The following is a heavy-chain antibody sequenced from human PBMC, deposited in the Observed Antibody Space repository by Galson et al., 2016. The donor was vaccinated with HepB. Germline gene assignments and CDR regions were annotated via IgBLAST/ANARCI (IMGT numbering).Heavy chain of an antibody. CDR3: ARDLALDHRSLAMDV. D-gene: IGHD1-1*01. V-gene: IGHV3-43D*03. Sequence: SLRLSCAASGFNFDEYVINWVRQAPGKGLQWVSFITWDGQSTYYADSVKGRFTISKDKDSVYLQMSSLKPEDTALYYCARDLALDHRSLAMDVWGQGTTVTVAS. J-gene: IGHJ6*02. CDR1: GFNFDEYV. CDR2: ITWDGQST.